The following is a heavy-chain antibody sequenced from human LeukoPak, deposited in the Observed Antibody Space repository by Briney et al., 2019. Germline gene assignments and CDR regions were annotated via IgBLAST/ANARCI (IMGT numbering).Heavy chain of an antibody. CDR1: GFTFDDYA. Sequence: GRSLGLSCAASGFTFDDYAMHWVRQAPGKGLEWVSGISWNSDSIGYADSVKGRFTISRDNAKNSLYLQVNSLRAEDTALYYCAKALEALDSSGYFGLDVWGQGTTVTVSS. D-gene: IGHD3-22*01. V-gene: IGHV3-9*01. CDR3: AKALEALDSSGYFGLDV. CDR2: ISWNSDSI. J-gene: IGHJ6*02.